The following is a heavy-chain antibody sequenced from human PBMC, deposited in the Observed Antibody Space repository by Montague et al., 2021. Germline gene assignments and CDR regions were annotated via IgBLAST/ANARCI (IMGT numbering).Heavy chain of an antibody. CDR2: TYTGGSA. CDR1: GFNVNSHY. V-gene: IGHV3-53*01. CDR3: AGDESNTSSLDY. J-gene: IGHJ4*02. D-gene: IGHD3-10*01. Sequence: SLRLSCAASGFNVNSHYMSWVRQAPGKGLEWVSVTYTGGSAYYADSVKGRFTVTRDSSKNMVYLQLDSLRAEDTAVYFCAGDESNTSSLDYWGQGTRVTVSS.